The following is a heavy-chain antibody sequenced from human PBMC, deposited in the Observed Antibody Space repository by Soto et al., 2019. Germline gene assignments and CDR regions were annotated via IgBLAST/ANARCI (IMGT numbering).Heavy chain of an antibody. V-gene: IGHV3-49*04. CDR3: TRGRDGYNPYYFLY. CDR1: GFTFGDYA. Sequence: GGYLRLSCTASGFTFGDYAINWVRQVPGKGLEWLGFIRNDIYDETTEYAASVKGRIIISRDDSKSMAYLQMDSLKIEDTGVYYCTRGRDGYNPYYFLYWGQGALVTVS. D-gene: IGHD3-10*01. CDR2: IRNDIYDETT. J-gene: IGHJ4*02.